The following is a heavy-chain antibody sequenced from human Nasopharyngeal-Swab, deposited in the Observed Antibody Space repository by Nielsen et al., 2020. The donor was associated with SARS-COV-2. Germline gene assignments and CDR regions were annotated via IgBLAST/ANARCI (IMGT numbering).Heavy chain of an antibody. D-gene: IGHD3-3*01. Sequence: GESLKISCSASGCTFSSFGMHWVRQAPGKGLEWVAVISYDGSNKFYADSVKGRFTISRDNSKNTLYLQMNSLRAEDTAAYYCTKDAIYYYSYMDVWGKGTTVTVSS. V-gene: IGHV3-30*18. J-gene: IGHJ6*03. CDR1: GCTFSSFG. CDR2: ISYDGSNK. CDR3: TKDAIYYYSYMDV.